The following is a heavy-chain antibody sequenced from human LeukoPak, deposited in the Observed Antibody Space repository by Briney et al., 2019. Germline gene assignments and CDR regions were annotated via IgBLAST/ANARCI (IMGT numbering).Heavy chain of an antibody. Sequence: GGSLRLSCAASGFTFSNYGMHWVRQAPGKGLEWVAVISYDGSNKYYADSVKGRFTISRDNSKNTLYLQMNSLRAEDTAVYYCAKEIWSLDAFDIWGQGTMVTVSS. CDR3: AKEIWSLDAFDI. CDR2: ISYDGSNK. CDR1: GFTFSNYG. J-gene: IGHJ3*02. V-gene: IGHV3-30*18. D-gene: IGHD2-8*02.